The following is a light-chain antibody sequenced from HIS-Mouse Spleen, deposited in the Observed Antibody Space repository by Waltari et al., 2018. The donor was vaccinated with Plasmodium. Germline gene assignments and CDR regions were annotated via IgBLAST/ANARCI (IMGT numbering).Light chain of an antibody. CDR2: AAS. CDR3: QQYYSYPLT. CDR1: PGISSY. J-gene: IGKJ4*01. V-gene: IGKV1-8*01. Sequence: AIRMTQSPSSFSASTGDRVTITCRASPGISSYLAWYQQKPGKAHKLLIYAASTLQSGVPSRFSGSGSGTDFTLTIGCLQSEDFATYYCQQYYSYPLTFGGGTK.